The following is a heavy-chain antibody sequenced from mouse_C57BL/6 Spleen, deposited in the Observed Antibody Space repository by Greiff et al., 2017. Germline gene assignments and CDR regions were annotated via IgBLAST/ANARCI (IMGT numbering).Heavy chain of an antibody. CDR3: AGTGTSGYFDY. Sequence: QVQLQQPGAELVKPGASVTVSCKASGYTFTSYWMHWVKQRPGQGLEWIGRIHPYGSDTNYNHKFKGKATLTVDKSSSPDYMQLSSLTTEDSAVYYCAGTGTSGYFDYWGQGTTLTVSS. CDR2: IHPYGSDT. V-gene: IGHV1-74*01. CDR1: GYTFTSYW. D-gene: IGHD4-1*01. J-gene: IGHJ2*01.